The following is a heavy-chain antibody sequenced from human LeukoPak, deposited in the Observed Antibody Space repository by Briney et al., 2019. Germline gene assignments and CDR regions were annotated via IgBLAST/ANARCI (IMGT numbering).Heavy chain of an antibody. D-gene: IGHD3-22*01. V-gene: IGHV1-69*13. Sequence: SVKVSCKASGGTFSSYAISWVRQAPGQGLEWMGGIIPIFGTANYAQKFQGRVTITADESTSTAYMELSSLRSEDTAVYYCARSPQADYYDSSGYRPLDAFDIWGQGTMVTVSS. CDR1: GGTFSSYA. CDR2: IIPIFGTA. J-gene: IGHJ3*02. CDR3: ARSPQADYYDSSGYRPLDAFDI.